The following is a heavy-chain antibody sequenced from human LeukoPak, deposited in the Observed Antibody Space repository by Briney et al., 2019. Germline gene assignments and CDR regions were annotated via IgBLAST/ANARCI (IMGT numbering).Heavy chain of an antibody. D-gene: IGHD6-13*01. CDR3: ARGRPSLASAGIYDF. Sequence: ASVKVSCKASGYTFTSSDINWVRQAPGQGLEWMGWMNPNTDKTGYARNFQGRVTMTKNISISTAYMEVSSLTYEDTAIYYCARGRPSLASAGIYDFWGQGTLISVSS. V-gene: IGHV1-8*01. CDR1: GYTFTSSD. J-gene: IGHJ4*02. CDR2: MNPNTDKT.